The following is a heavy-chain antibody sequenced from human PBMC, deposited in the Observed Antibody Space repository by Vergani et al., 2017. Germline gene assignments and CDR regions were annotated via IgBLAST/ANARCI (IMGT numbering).Heavy chain of an antibody. CDR1: GFTFSSYG. CDR3: ARDSYSSSSPAFDI. J-gene: IGHJ3*02. CDR2: IWYDGSNK. V-gene: IGHV3-33*01. D-gene: IGHD6-6*01. Sequence: QVQLVESGGGVVQPGRSLRLSCAASGFTFSSYGMHWVRQAPGKGLEWVAVIWYDGSNKYYADSVKGRFTISRDNSKNTLYLQMNSLRAEDTAVYYCARDSYSSSSPAFDIWGQGTMVTVSS.